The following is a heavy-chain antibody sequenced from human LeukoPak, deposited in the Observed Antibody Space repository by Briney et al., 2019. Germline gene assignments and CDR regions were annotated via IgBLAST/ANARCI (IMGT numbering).Heavy chain of an antibody. CDR3: ARHSRRFPSHCSGRSGYYWYFGY. CDR1: GGSISSYY. D-gene: IGHD2-15*01. CDR2: IYTSGST. V-gene: IGHV4-4*09. Sequence: PSETLSLTCTVSGGSISSYYWSWIRQPPGKGLEWIGYIYTSGSTNYNPSLKSRVAISVDTSKNQFSLKLSSVTAADTAVYYCARHSRRFPSHCSGRSGYYWYFGYWGQGTLVTVSS. J-gene: IGHJ4*02.